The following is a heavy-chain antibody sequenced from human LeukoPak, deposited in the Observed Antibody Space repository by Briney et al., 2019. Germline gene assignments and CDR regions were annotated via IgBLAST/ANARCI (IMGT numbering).Heavy chain of an antibody. D-gene: IGHD2-21*02. CDR3: ARDGYCGGDCYSY. CDR1: GFTFSSYS. CDR2: ISSSSSYI. V-gene: IGHV3-21*01. J-gene: IGHJ4*02. Sequence: GGSLRLSCAASGFTFSSYSMSWIRQAPGKGLEWVSSISSSSSYIYYADSVKGRFTISRDNAKNSLYLQMNSLRAEDTAVYYCARDGYCGGDCYSYWGQGTLVTVSS.